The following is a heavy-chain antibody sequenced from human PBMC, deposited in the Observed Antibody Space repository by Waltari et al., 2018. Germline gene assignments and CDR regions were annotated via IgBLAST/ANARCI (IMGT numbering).Heavy chain of an antibody. CDR1: GGTFSSYA. V-gene: IGHV1-69*08. J-gene: IGHJ6*02. CDR2: IIPIFGTA. D-gene: IGHD6-6*01. CDR3: ARSGSSPVYYYYGMDV. Sequence: QVQLVQSGAEVKKPGSSVKVSCKASGGTFSSYAISWVRQAPGQGLEWMGRIIPIFGTANYAQKFQGRVTITADKSTSTAYMELSSLRAEDTAVYYCARSGSSPVYYYYGMDVWGQGTTVTVSS.